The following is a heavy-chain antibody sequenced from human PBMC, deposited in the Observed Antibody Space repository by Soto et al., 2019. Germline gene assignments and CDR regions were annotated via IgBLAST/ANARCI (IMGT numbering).Heavy chain of an antibody. CDR1: GFTFSSYA. Sequence: GGSLRLSCAASGFTFSSYAMSWVRQAPGKGLEWVSAISGSGGSTYYADSVKGRFTISRDNSKNTLYLQMNSLRAEDTAVYYCAKEPPYYYDSSGYYRGDYWGQGTLVTVSS. J-gene: IGHJ4*02. CDR3: AKEPPYYYDSSGYYRGDY. CDR2: ISGSGGST. V-gene: IGHV3-23*01. D-gene: IGHD3-22*01.